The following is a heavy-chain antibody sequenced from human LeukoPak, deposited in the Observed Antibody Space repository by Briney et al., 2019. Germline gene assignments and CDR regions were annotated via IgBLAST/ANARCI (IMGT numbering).Heavy chain of an antibody. Sequence: SVKVSCKASGGTFSSYAISWVRQAPGQGLEWMGRIIPILGIANYAQKFQGRVTITADKSTSTAYLELSSLRSEDTAVYYCARAVGYRSIAAAADYYYGMEVWGQGTTVSVSS. CDR2: IIPILGIA. CDR3: ARAVGYRSIAAAADYYYGMEV. J-gene: IGHJ6*02. CDR1: GGTFSSYA. V-gene: IGHV1-69*04. D-gene: IGHD6-13*01.